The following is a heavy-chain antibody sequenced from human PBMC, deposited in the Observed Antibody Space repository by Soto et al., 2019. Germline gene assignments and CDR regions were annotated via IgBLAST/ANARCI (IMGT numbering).Heavy chain of an antibody. Sequence: EVQVVESGGGLVRPGGSLRLSCAASGYTFSNHEMNWIRQAPGKGLEWVAYISSGGKTTYYADSLKGQFTISRDNDKNSLSLEMNGLRDEDTAMYYCARVGDKFYGLDYWGQGTRVIVSS. CDR1: GYTFSNHE. D-gene: IGHD2-21*02. CDR2: ISSGGKTT. J-gene: IGHJ4*02. V-gene: IGHV3-48*03. CDR3: ARVGDKFYGLDY.